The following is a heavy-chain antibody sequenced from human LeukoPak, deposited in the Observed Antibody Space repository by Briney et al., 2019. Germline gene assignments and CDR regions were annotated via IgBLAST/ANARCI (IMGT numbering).Heavy chain of an antibody. D-gene: IGHD3-22*01. CDR3: ARQYDCSAYYNYNMEV. J-gene: IGHJ6*03. CDR1: GYTFINYG. V-gene: IGHV1-18*01. Sequence: ASVTVSCKASGYTFINYGISWVRQAPGQGLEWIGWISACNGNTHSALDLQGRVTITTDTLTSTAYMELRGLRSDDTAVYYCARQYDCSAYYNYNMEVWGQGTTVTVSS. CDR2: ISACNGNT.